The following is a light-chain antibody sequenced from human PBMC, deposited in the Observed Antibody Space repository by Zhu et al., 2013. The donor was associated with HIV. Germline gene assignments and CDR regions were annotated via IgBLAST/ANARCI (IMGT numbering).Light chain of an antibody. CDR2: KTS. J-gene: IGKJ1*01. V-gene: IGKV1-5*03. CDR1: QNIGTW. CDR3: QQYQSYSWT. Sequence: DIQMTQSPSTLSASVGDRVTITCRASQNIGTWLAWYQQNPGKAPKMLIYKTSTLESGVPPRFSGSGSGTEFTLTISSLQPDDFATYYCQQYQSYSWTFGQGTKVDI.